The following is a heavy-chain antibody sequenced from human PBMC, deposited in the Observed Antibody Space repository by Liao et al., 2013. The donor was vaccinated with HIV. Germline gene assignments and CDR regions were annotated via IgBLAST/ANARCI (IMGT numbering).Heavy chain of an antibody. J-gene: IGHJ3*02. D-gene: IGHD2-2*02. CDR3: ARVSSGSYCSSFTCYNSDSAAFDI. CDR1: GGSISSFF. Sequence: QLQLQESGPGLVRPSETLSLTCTVSGGSISSFFWSWIRQPPGKGLEWIGEINHSGFTNYNPSLKSRLTVSADTSKNQLSLNLSSVTAADTAVYYCARVSSGSYCSSFTCYNSDSAAFDIWGRGTVVTVSS. V-gene: IGHV4-34*10. CDR2: INHSGFT.